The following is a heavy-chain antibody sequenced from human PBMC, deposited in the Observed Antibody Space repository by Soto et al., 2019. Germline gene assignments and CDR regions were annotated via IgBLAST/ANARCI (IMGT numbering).Heavy chain of an antibody. CDR2: IIPIFGTA. CDR1: GGTFSSYA. Sequence: ASVKVSCKASGGTFSSYAISWVRQAPGQGLEWMGGIIPIFGTANYAQKFQGRVTITADESTSTAYMELSSLRSEDTAVYYCAIAYDFWSGNPIYYYYDMDVWGQGTTVTVSS. D-gene: IGHD3-3*01. V-gene: IGHV1-69*13. CDR3: AIAYDFWSGNPIYYYYDMDV. J-gene: IGHJ6*02.